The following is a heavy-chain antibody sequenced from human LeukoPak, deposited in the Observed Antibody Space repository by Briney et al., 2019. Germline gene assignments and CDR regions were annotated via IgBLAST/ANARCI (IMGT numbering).Heavy chain of an antibody. CDR1: GFTFSSYA. CDR2: ISGSGGST. CDR3: AKNYDFWSGYYLYHFDN. Sequence: GGSLRLSCAASGFTFSSYAMSWVRQAPGKGLEWVSAISGSGGSTYCADSVKGRFTISRDNSKNTLYLEMNSLRAEDAAVYYCAKNYDFWSGYYLYHFDNWGQGTLVPVSS. D-gene: IGHD3-3*01. J-gene: IGHJ4*02. V-gene: IGHV3-23*01.